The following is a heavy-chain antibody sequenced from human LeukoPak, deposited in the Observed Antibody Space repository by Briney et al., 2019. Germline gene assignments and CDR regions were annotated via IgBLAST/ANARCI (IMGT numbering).Heavy chain of an antibody. V-gene: IGHV1-69*13. CDR1: GGTFSSYA. CDR2: IIPILGTA. CDR3: ASDAGIVGATTTDY. Sequence: GASVKVSCKASGGTFSSYAISWVRQAPGQGLEWMGGIIPILGTANYAQKFQGRVTITADESTSTAYMELSSLRSEDTAVYYCASDAGIVGATTTDYWGQGTLVTVSS. J-gene: IGHJ4*02. D-gene: IGHD1-26*01.